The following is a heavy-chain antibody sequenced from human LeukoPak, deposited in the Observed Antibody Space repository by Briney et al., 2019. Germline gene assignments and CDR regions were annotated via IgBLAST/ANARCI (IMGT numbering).Heavy chain of an antibody. Sequence: GGSLRLSCAASGFTLINVWMTWVRPAQGKGRAWVGRIKSKTDGGTTEYAAPVKGRFTTSRDASKNTLYLQMNSLKTEDTAVYYCTTEGVVVAATIDCWGEGTLVTVSS. CDR1: GFTLINVW. D-gene: IGHD2-15*01. V-gene: IGHV3-15*01. J-gene: IGHJ4*02. CDR2: IKSKTDGGTT. CDR3: TTEGVVVAATIDC.